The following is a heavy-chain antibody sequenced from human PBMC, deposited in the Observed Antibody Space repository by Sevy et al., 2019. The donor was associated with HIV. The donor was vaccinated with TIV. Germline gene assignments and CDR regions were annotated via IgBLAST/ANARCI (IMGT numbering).Heavy chain of an antibody. CDR2: ISSSGSTI. CDR3: ARAPSYGDYEGYYFDY. V-gene: IGHV3-48*03. D-gene: IGHD4-17*01. CDR1: GFTFSSYE. J-gene: IGHJ4*02. Sequence: GGSLRLSCAASGFTFSSYEMNWVRQAPGKGLEWVSYISSSGSTIYYADSVKGRFTISRDNAKNSLYLQMNSLRAEDTAVYYCARAPSYGDYEGYYFDYWGQGTLVTVSS.